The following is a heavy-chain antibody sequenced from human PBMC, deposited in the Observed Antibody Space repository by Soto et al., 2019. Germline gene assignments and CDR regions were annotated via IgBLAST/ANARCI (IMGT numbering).Heavy chain of an antibody. CDR1: GGSISSSSYY. J-gene: IGHJ4*02. D-gene: IGHD6-19*01. CDR3: ARRAYSSGWYYFGY. CDR2: IYYSGST. Sequence: SETLSLTCTVSGGSISSSSYYWGWIRQPPGKGLEWIGSIYYSGSTYYNPSLKSRVTISVDTSKNQFSLKLSSVTAADTAVYYCARRAYSSGWYYFGYWGQGTLVTVSS. V-gene: IGHV4-39*01.